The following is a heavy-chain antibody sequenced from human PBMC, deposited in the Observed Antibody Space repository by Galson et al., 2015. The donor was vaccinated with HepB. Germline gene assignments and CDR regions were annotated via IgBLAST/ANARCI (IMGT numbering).Heavy chain of an antibody. Sequence: SLRLSCAASGFTFSDYYMSWIRQAPGKGLEWVSYISSSSSYTNYADSVKGRFTISRDNAKNSLYLQMNSLRAEDTAVYYCARDRGHPGYFDYWGQGTLVTVSS. CDR2: ISSSSSYT. J-gene: IGHJ4*02. V-gene: IGHV3-11*06. CDR1: GFTFSDYY. CDR3: ARDRGHPGYFDY.